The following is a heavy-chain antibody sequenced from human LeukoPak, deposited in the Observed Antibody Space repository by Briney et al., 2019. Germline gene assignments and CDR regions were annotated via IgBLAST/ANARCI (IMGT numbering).Heavy chain of an antibody. V-gene: IGHV3-7*03. CDR1: GFTFTKYW. CDR3: AKDVGGPLADAFDI. Sequence: GGSLRLSCAASGFTFTKYWMTWVRQAPGKGLEWVGNIKQDGSEKYYVDSVKGRFTISRDNAKNSLYLQMNSLRAEDMALYYCAKDVGGPLADAFDIWGQGTMVTVSS. J-gene: IGHJ3*02. D-gene: IGHD2-15*01. CDR2: IKQDGSEK.